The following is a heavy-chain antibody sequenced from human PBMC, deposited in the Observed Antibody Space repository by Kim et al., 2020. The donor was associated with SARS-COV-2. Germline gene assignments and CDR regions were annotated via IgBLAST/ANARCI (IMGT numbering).Heavy chain of an antibody. D-gene: IGHD3-10*01. Sequence: GGSLRLSCAASGFTFSSYAMHWVRQAPGKGLEYVSAINSNGGTTYYANSVKGRFTISRDNSKNTLYLLMASLRAEDMAVYYCARWTNYGSGSHYGVDVWGQGTTVTVSS. V-gene: IGHV3-64*01. CDR3: ARWTNYGSGSHYGVDV. CDR1: GFTFSSYA. CDR2: INSNGGTT. J-gene: IGHJ6*02.